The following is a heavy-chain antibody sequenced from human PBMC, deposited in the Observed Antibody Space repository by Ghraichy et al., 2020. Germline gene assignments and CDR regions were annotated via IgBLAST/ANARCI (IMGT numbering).Heavy chain of an antibody. CDR3: ARVADGDFDY. CDR1: GGSFSSTKW. CDR2: IYHSGSN. V-gene: IGHV4-4*02. D-gene: IGHD4-17*01. J-gene: IGHJ4*02. Sequence: SETLSLTCAVSGGSFSSTKWWGWVRQPPGKGLEWIGEIYHSGSNTYNPSLKSRVTLSVDKAKSHFSLKLTSVTAADTAVYYCARVADGDFDYWGQGTLVAVAS.